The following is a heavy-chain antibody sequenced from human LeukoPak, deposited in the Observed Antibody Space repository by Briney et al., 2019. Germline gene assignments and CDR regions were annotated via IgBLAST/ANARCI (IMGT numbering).Heavy chain of an antibody. Sequence: PSETLSLTCTVSGGSISSYYWSWIRQPPGKGLEWIGEINHSGSTNYNPSLKSRVTISVDTSKNQFSLKLSSVTAADTAVYYCARLPSLPFYYYYMDVWGKGTTVTISS. V-gene: IGHV4-34*01. CDR2: INHSGST. J-gene: IGHJ6*03. D-gene: IGHD3-10*01. CDR1: GGSISSYY. CDR3: ARLPSLPFYYYYMDV.